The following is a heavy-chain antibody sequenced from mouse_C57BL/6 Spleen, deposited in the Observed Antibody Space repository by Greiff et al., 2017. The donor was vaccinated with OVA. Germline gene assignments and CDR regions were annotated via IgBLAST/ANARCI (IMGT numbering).Heavy chain of an antibody. Sequence: VKLMESGAELVKPGASVKMSCKASGFTFTTYPIAWMKQTHGKSLEWIGNFHHYSDDTKYNEKFKGKATLTVEKPSSTVYLELSGVTSDDSAVYYGARGMDYWGQGTSVTVSA. V-gene: IGHV1-47*01. CDR3: ARGMDY. CDR2: FHHYSDDT. J-gene: IGHJ4*01. CDR1: GFTFTTYP.